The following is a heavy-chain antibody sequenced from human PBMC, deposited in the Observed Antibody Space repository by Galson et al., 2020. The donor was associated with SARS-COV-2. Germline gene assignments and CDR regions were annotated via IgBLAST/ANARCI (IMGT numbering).Heavy chain of an antibody. CDR2: ISRDAKSE. V-gene: IGHV3-30*01. CDR3: ARDHWPLFDL. D-gene: IGHD1-1*01. J-gene: IGHJ4*01. CDR1: GFMFRDYA. Sequence: GESLKISCAASGFMFRDYAMHWVRQAPGKGLEWVAVISRDAKSEFYADSVKGRFTLSRDNSMNTVYLVMDSLRHDDTAMYYCARDHWPLFDLWGRGSLVTVSS.